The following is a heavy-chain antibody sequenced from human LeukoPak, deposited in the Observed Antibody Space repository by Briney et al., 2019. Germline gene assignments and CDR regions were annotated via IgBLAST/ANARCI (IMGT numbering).Heavy chain of an antibody. J-gene: IGHJ5*02. V-gene: IGHV3-23*01. CDR1: GFTFSSYA. CDR2: LVGSGFTI. D-gene: IGHD2-2*01. CDR3: AKDRGEVPAAPSWFDP. Sequence: PGGSLRLSCAASGFTFSSYAMSWARQAPGKGLEWVSTLVGSGFTIYYSDSVKGRFTISRDNSKNTLYLQMNSLRAEDTAVYYYAKDRGEVPAAPSWFDPWGQGTLVTVSS.